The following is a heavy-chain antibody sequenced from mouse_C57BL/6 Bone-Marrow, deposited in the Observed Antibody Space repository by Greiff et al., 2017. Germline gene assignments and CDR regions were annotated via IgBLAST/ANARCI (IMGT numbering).Heavy chain of an antibody. CDR1: GFTFSDYY. Sequence: EVQVVESEGGLVQPGSSMKLSCTASGFTFSDYYMAWVRQVPEKGLEWVANINYDGSSTYYLDSLKSRFIISRDNAKNILYLQMSSLKSEDTATYYWARGNYYGSSLDYWGQGTTLTVSS. J-gene: IGHJ2*01. V-gene: IGHV5-16*01. CDR2: INYDGSST. D-gene: IGHD1-1*01. CDR3: ARGNYYGSSLDY.